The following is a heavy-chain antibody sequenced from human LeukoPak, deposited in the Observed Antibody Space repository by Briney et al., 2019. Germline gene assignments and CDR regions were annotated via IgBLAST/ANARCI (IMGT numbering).Heavy chain of an antibody. CDR3: VRDLIDAWGASPPTDY. CDR2: ISYDGRNR. J-gene: IGHJ4*02. Sequence: PGRSLRLSCAVSGFTFMNYAMHWVRQAPGKGPQCVAVISYDGRNRYYTDPVRGRFTISSDNSKNTLFLHMNSLRAEDTAVYFCVRDLIDAWGASPPTDYWGQGTLVTVSS. V-gene: IGHV3-30*04. D-gene: IGHD3-16*01. CDR1: GFTFMNYA.